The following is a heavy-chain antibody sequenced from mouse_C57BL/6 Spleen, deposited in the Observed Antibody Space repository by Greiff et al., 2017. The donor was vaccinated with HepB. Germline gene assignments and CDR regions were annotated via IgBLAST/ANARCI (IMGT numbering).Heavy chain of an antibody. CDR3: ARYYGNYRYYAMDY. CDR2: IRNKANGYTT. CDR1: GFTFTDYY. J-gene: IGHJ4*01. Sequence: EVKVVESGGGLVQPGGSLSLSCAASGFTFTDYYMSWVRQPPGKALEWLGFIRNKANGYTTEYSASVKGRFTISRDNSQSILYLQMNALRAEDSATYYCARYYGNYRYYAMDYWGQGTSVTVSS. D-gene: IGHD2-1*01. V-gene: IGHV7-3*01.